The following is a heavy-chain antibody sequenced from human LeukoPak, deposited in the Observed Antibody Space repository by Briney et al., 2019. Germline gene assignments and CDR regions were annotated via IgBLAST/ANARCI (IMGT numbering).Heavy chain of an antibody. CDR3: VRGADTGYSSDS. J-gene: IGHJ4*02. CDR2: INSDGRST. D-gene: IGHD3-9*01. V-gene: IGHV3-74*01. Sequence: GGSLRLSCVAPGFTFSRYWMHWVRQAPGKGLVWVSRINSDGRSTNCADSVKGRFSISRDNAENTLYLQMNSLRVEDTAVYYCVRGADTGYSSDSWGQGTLVTVSS. CDR1: GFTFSRYW.